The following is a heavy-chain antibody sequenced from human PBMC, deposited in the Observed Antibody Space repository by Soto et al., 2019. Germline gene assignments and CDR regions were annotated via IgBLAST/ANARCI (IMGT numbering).Heavy chain of an antibody. CDR1: GGTFSSYT. J-gene: IGHJ6*03. V-gene: IGHV1-69*02. CDR3: ASRRPYYYYMDV. D-gene: IGHD6-6*01. CDR2: IIPILGIA. Sequence: QVQLVQSGAEVKKPGSSVKVSYKASGGTFSSYTISWVRQAPGQGLEWMGRIIPILGIANYAQKFQGRVTITADKSTSTAYMELNSLRSEDTAVYYCASRRPYYYYMDVWGKGTTVTVSS.